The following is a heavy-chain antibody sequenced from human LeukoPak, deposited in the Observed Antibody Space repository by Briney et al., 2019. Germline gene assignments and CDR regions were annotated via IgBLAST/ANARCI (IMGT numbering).Heavy chain of an antibody. V-gene: IGHV3-48*03. CDR1: GFTFSAYE. D-gene: IGHD4-23*01. Sequence: GGSLRLSCAASGFTFSAYEMNWGRQAPGKGLEWVSYIGSSCSTVYYADSVKGRFTISRDNAKNSLYMQMERLRDEDTAIYYCARDTLEYSNSPDALDIWGQGTMVTVSS. J-gene: IGHJ3*02. CDR3: ARDTLEYSNSPDALDI. CDR2: IGSSCSTV.